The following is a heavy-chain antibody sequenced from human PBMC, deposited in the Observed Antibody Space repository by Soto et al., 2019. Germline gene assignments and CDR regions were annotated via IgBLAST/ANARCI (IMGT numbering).Heavy chain of an antibody. Sequence: QVQLVQSGAEVKKPGASVKVSCKASGYTFTGYYMHWVRQAPGQGLEWMGWINPTSGGTNYAQKFQGWVTMTRDTSISTANMELSRLRSDDTAVYYCPRVEYSSLHTPKGQYGMDVWGQGTTDTVSS. J-gene: IGHJ6*02. CDR3: PRVEYSSLHTPKGQYGMDV. CDR2: INPTSGGT. CDR1: GYTFTGYY. D-gene: IGHD6-6*01. V-gene: IGHV1-2*04.